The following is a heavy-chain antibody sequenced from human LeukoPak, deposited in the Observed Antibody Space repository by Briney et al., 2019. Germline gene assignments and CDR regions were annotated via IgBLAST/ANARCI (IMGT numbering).Heavy chain of an antibody. J-gene: IGHJ4*02. CDR2: ISVNGGYT. D-gene: IGHD6-13*01. CDR3: ARXGGIAAGWETD. Sequence: ASVKVSCKASGYSFINSGISWVRQAPGQGLEWMGWISVNGGYTNFAQSHRDRVTLPTDTSTSTAYLELTPVRSDDTAVYYGARXGGIAAGWETDWGQGTLVTVSS. V-gene: IGHV1-18*01. CDR1: GYSFINSG.